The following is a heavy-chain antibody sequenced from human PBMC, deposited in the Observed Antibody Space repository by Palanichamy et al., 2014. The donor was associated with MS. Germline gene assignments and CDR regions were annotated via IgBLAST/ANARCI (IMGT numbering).Heavy chain of an antibody. D-gene: IGHD3-16*01. CDR1: GFTFSSYD. V-gene: IGHV3-13*01. Sequence: EVQLVESGEGLVQPGGSLRLSCAASGFTFSSYDMHWVRQATGKGLEWVSAIGTAGDTYYPGSVKGRFTISRENAKNSLYLQMNSLRAGDTAVYYCARGGVRPYYYYGMDVWGQGTTVTVSS. J-gene: IGHJ6*02. CDR2: IGTAGDT. CDR3: ARGGVRPYYYYGMDV.